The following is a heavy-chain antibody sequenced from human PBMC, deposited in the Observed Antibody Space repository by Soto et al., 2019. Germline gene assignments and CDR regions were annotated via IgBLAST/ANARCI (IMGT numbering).Heavy chain of an antibody. CDR2: ISAYNGNT. J-gene: IGHJ6*02. CDR3: ARDKRGIQHGGGLGGMDG. CDR1: GSKVSRDG. D-gene: IGHD5-18*01. Sequence: YSKGAGSKVSRDGITWAREAPGQGNEWMGWISAYNGNTNYAQKLQGRVTMTTDTSTSTAYMELRSLRSDDTAVYDCARDKRGIQHGGGLGGMDGWAQGTTVT. V-gene: IGHV1-18*04.